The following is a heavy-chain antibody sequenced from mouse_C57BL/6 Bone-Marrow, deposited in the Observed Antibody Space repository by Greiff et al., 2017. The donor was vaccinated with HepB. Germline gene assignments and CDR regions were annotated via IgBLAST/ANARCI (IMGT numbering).Heavy chain of an antibody. CDR2: ISDGGSYT. CDR1: GFTFSSYA. Sequence: EVKLQESGGGLVKPGGSLKLSCAASGFTFSSYAMSWVRQTPEKRLEWVATISDGGSYTYYPENVKGRFTISRDNAKNNLYLQMSHLKSEDTAMYYCAQYSNYVGYYAMDYWGQGTSVTVSS. V-gene: IGHV5-4*03. CDR3: AQYSNYVGYYAMDY. D-gene: IGHD2-5*01. J-gene: IGHJ4*01.